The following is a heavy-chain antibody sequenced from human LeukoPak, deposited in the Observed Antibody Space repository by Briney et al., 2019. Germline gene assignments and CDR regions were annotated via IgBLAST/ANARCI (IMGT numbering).Heavy chain of an antibody. Sequence: GGSLRLSCAVSGFTFSNYDMNWVRQAPGKGPEWVTTISASGIHIYYADSAKGRFTISRDNSRTTLELQMNSLRGEDTAVYYCVRMVSGDSWGQGTLVTVTS. CDR2: ISASGIHI. CDR1: GFTFSNYD. D-gene: IGHD2-8*01. J-gene: IGHJ4*02. CDR3: VRMVSGDS. V-gene: IGHV3-23*01.